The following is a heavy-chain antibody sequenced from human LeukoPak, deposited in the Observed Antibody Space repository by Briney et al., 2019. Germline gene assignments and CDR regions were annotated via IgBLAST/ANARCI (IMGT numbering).Heavy chain of an antibody. CDR2: ITGGSNNI. CDR1: GFAFSIYS. J-gene: IGHJ4*02. Sequence: GGSLRRSCSASGFAFSIYSLNWVRQTPGKRLEWVSYITGGSNNILYADSVKGRFTISRDNAKNSLYLQMNSLRDEDTAVYYCATSRDWRVESWGRGIAVTVSS. D-gene: IGHD2-21*02. CDR3: ATSRDWRVES. V-gene: IGHV3-48*02.